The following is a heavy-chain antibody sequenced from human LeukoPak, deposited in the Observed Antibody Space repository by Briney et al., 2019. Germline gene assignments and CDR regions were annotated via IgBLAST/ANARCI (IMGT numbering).Heavy chain of an antibody. Sequence: GASVKVSCKASGYSFTNYDISWVRQAPGQGLEWMGGIIPIFGTANYAQKFQGRVTITADKSTSTAYMELSSLRSEDTAVYYCARANHCSGGSCYSGGFDPWGQGTLVTVSS. V-gene: IGHV1-69*06. CDR2: IIPIFGTA. CDR1: GYSFTNYD. D-gene: IGHD2-15*01. J-gene: IGHJ5*02. CDR3: ARANHCSGGSCYSGGFDP.